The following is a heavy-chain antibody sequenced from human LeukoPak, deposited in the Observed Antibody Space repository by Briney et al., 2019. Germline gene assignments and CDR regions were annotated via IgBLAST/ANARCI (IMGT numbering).Heavy chain of an antibody. CDR2: IKEDGSKK. V-gene: IGHV3-7*01. J-gene: IGHJ4*02. CDR3: ARGPNSNWSGLDF. CDR1: GFTFSSHW. Sequence: PGGSLRLSCAASGFTFSSHWMTWVRQAPGKGLEWVANIKEDGSKKNYVDSVKGRFTISRDNAKNSLYLQVNNLRAEDTAVYYCARGPNSNWSGLDFWGQGTLLTVSS. D-gene: IGHD6-6*01.